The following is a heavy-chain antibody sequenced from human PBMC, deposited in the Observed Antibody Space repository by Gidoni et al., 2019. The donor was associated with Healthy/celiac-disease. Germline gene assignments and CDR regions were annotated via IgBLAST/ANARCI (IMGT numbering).Heavy chain of an antibody. J-gene: IGHJ3*02. V-gene: IGHV4-31*03. D-gene: IGHD4-17*01. CDR1: GGSISSGGYY. CDR3: ARGATVTTLSDAFDI. CDR2: IYYSGST. Sequence: QVQLQESGPGLVKSSQTLSLTCTVSGGSISSGGYYWSWIRQHPGKGLEWIGYIYYSGSTYYNPSLKSRVTISVDTSKNQFSLKLSSVTAADTAVYYCARGATVTTLSDAFDIWGQGTMVTVSS.